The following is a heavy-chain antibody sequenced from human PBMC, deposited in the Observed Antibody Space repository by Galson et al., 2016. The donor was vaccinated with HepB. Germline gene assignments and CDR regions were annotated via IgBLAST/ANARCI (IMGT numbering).Heavy chain of an antibody. J-gene: IGHJ4*02. CDR3: AKYSGSYKGYDY. V-gene: IGHV3-7*02. D-gene: IGHD1-26*01. Sequence: SLRLSCAASGFTFSSYGMHWVRQAPGKGLEWVADIKEDGSEKYYADSVKGRFTISRDNAKNSLYLQMNSLRAEDTAVYYCAKYSGSYKGYDYWGQGTLVTVSS. CDR2: IKEDGSEK. CDR1: GFTFSSYG.